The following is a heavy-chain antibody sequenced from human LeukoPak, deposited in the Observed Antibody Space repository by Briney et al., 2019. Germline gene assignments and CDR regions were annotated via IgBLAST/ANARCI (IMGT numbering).Heavy chain of an antibody. J-gene: IGHJ4*02. Sequence: GASVKVSCKASGYTFSGYYIHWVRQAPGQGLEWMGWMNPKTGDTDYAEKFRGRLTMTWDTSITTAYMELNRLKSDDTAVYYCTRGAADEDFDYWGQGTPVTVSS. CDR2: MNPKTGDT. CDR1: GYTFSGYY. CDR3: TRGAADEDFDY. V-gene: IGHV1-2*02. D-gene: IGHD5-24*01.